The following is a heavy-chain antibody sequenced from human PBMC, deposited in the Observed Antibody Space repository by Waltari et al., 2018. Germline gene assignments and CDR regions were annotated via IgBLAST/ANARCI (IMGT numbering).Heavy chain of an antibody. J-gene: IGHJ5*02. D-gene: IGHD3-3*01. Sequence: QVQLVQSGAEVKKPGSSVKVSCKASGGTFSSYAIRWVRQPPGQGLEWLGGIIPIFGTANYAQKFQGRVTITADESTSTAYMELSSLRSEDTAVYYCARVGAPWSGYVNWFDPWGQGTLVTVSS. V-gene: IGHV1-69*01. CDR2: IIPIFGTA. CDR1: GGTFSSYA. CDR3: ARVGAPWSGYVNWFDP.